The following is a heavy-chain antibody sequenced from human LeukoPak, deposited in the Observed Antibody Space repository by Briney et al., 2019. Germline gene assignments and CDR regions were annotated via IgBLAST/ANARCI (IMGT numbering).Heavy chain of an antibody. CDR3: ARDCSGGSCYYR. CDR2: IYYSGST. D-gene: IGHD2-15*01. Sequence: PSETLSLTCTVSGGSISSSSYYWGWIRQPPGKGLEWIGSIYYSGSTYYNPSLKSRVTISVDTSKNQFSLKLSSVTAADTAVYYCARDCSGGSCYYRWGQGTLVTVSS. CDR1: GGSISSSSYY. V-gene: IGHV4-39*02. J-gene: IGHJ4*02.